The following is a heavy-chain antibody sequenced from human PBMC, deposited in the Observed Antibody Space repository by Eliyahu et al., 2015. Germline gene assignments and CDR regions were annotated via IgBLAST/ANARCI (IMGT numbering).Heavy chain of an antibody. V-gene: IGHV4-59*08. CDR2: IYSSGIT. CDR3: ARHRRGYYDILTPSSPFDI. Sequence: QVQLKESGPGLVKPSETLSLSCTVSGGSISNSYXSWIRQSPGKGLEWIGYIYSSGITTYNPSLKSRVTISVDTSENQVSLKLTSVTAADTAVYSCARHRRGYYDILTPSSPFDIWGQGTLVTVSS. D-gene: IGHD3-9*01. J-gene: IGHJ3*02. CDR1: GGSISNSY.